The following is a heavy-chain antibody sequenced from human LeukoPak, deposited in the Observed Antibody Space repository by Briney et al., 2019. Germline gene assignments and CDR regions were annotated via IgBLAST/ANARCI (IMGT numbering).Heavy chain of an antibody. Sequence: ASVKVSCKASGYTFTRYYMHWVRQAPGEGLEWMGIINPRGGSARYAQKFQGRVTMTRDTSTSTVYMDLSRLRSEDTAVYYCARGSCGADCALDHGMDVWGQGTTVTVSS. J-gene: IGHJ6*02. CDR3: ARGSCGADCALDHGMDV. D-gene: IGHD2-21*02. CDR2: INPRGGSA. CDR1: GYTFTRYY. V-gene: IGHV1-46*01.